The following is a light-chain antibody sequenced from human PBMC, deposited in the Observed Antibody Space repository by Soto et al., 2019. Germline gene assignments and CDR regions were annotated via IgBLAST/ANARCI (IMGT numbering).Light chain of an antibody. Sequence: SYELTQPPSVSGAPGQTARITCGGNNSGSRSVHWYQQKPGQAPLLVVYDDSDRPSGIPERFSGSNSGNTATLTISRVEAGDEADYYCQLWDSSSDHVVFGGGTKVTVL. J-gene: IGLJ2*01. CDR2: DDS. V-gene: IGLV3-21*02. CDR1: NSGSRS. CDR3: QLWDSSSDHVV.